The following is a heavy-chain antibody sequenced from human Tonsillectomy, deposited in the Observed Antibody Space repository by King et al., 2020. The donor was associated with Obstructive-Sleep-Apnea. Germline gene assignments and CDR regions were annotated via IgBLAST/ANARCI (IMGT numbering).Heavy chain of an antibody. CDR1: GFTLSSYW. CDR3: ARAMRGSFDY. D-gene: IGHD3-22*01. V-gene: IGHV3-74*01. J-gene: IGHJ4*02. Sequence: VQLVESGGGLVQPGGSLRLSCAASGFTLSSYWMHWVRQAPGKGLVWVSRINSDGSTTNYADSVKGRFTISRDNAKNTLYLQMNSLRAEDTAVYYCARAMRGSFDYWGRGTLVTAPS. CDR2: INSDGSTT.